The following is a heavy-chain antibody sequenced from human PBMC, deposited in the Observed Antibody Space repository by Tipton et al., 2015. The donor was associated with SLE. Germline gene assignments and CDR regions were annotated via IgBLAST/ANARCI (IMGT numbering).Heavy chain of an antibody. CDR2: IKQDGSEK. Sequence: SLRLSCAASGFTFSSYWMSWVRQAPGKGLEWVANIKQDGSEKYYVDSVKGRFTISRDNAKNSLYLQMNSLRAEDTAVYYCASPPYYGSGSYRPYLYFDLWGRGTLVTVAS. V-gene: IGHV3-7*01. D-gene: IGHD3-10*01. CDR1: GFTFSSYW. J-gene: IGHJ2*01. CDR3: ASPPYYGSGSYRPYLYFDL.